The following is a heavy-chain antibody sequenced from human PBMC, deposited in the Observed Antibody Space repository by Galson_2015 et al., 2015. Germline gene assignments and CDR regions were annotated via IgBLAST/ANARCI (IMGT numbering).Heavy chain of an antibody. CDR2: IKSKTDGGTT. J-gene: IGHJ5*01. Sequence: SLRLSCAASGFTFSDAWMGWVRQAPGKGLEWVGRIKSKTDGGTTDYAAPVKGRFTISRDDSKNTLYLRVNSLKTEDTAVYCCTRDSNGGSDSWGQGTLVNVSS. CDR1: GFTFSDAW. D-gene: IGHD2-15*01. V-gene: IGHV3-15*01. CDR3: TRDSNGGSDS.